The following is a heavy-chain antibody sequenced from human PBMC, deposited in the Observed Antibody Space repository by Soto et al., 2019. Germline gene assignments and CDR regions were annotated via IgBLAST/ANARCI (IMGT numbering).Heavy chain of an antibody. Sequence: GGSLRLSCAASGFTFSSYGMHWVRQAPGKGLEWVAAISYDGSNKYYADSVKGRFTISRDNSKNTLYLQMNSLRAEDTAVYYCAKDRGAAAGKGDYYGMDVWGQGTTVTVSS. CDR2: ISYDGSNK. CDR3: AKDRGAAAGKGDYYGMDV. V-gene: IGHV3-30*18. D-gene: IGHD6-13*01. CDR1: GFTFSSYG. J-gene: IGHJ6*02.